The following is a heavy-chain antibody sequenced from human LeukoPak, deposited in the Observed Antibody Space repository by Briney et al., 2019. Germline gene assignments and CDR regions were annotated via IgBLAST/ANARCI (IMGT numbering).Heavy chain of an antibody. V-gene: IGHV3-74*01. J-gene: IGHJ4*02. CDR2: IYSDGSST. D-gene: IGHD4-23*01. Sequence: GGSLRLSCAASGFTFSSSWVHWVRQAPGRGLVWVSRIYSDGSSTRYADSVERRFTIYRDNDKNAVYLQMNSLRAEDTAVYYCARASRYYGGNPLDYWGQGTLVTVSS. CDR1: GFTFSSSW. CDR3: ARASRYYGGNPLDY.